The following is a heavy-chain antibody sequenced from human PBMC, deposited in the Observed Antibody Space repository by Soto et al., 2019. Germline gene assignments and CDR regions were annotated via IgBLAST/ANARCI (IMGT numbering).Heavy chain of an antibody. Sequence: SETLSLTCTVSGGSISSGGYYWSWIRQHPGKGLEWIGYIYYSGSTYYNPSLKSRVTISVDTSKNQFSLKLSSVTAADTAVYYCARVYYDILTGYYPNWFDPWGQGTLVTVSS. V-gene: IGHV4-31*03. D-gene: IGHD3-9*01. J-gene: IGHJ5*02. CDR3: ARVYYDILTGYYPNWFDP. CDR1: GGSISSGGYY. CDR2: IYYSGST.